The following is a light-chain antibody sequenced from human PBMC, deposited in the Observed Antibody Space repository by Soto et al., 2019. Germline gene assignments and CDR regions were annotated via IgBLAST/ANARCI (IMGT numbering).Light chain of an antibody. CDR1: QSINNRY. CDR3: QQFGSSLGFT. J-gene: IGKJ3*01. V-gene: IGKV3-20*01. Sequence: EIVLTQSPGTLSLSPGERATLSCRASQSINNRYLAWYQQKPGQAPRLLIYAASSRATGIPDRFSGSGSGKDFTLTISRLEPEDFAVYYCQQFGSSLGFTFGPGTKVDIK. CDR2: AAS.